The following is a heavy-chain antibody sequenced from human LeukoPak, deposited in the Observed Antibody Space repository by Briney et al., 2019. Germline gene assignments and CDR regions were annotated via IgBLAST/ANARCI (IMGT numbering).Heavy chain of an antibody. Sequence: KSGESLKISCKGSGYSFTSYCIGWVRQMPGKGLEWMGIIYPGDSDTRYSPSFQGQVTISADKSISTAYLQWSSLKASDTAMYYCARSYCSSTSCYTGVSDYWGQGTLVTVSS. CDR3: ARSYCSSTSCYTGVSDY. CDR1: GYSFTSYC. J-gene: IGHJ4*02. D-gene: IGHD2-2*02. V-gene: IGHV5-51*01. CDR2: IYPGDSDT.